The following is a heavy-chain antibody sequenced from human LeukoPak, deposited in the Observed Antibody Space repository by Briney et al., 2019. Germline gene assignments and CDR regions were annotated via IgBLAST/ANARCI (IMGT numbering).Heavy chain of an antibody. CDR3: AKGILTGGNKPEIYYYYMDV. CDR2: IWYGASNK. V-gene: IGHV3-33*06. Sequence: GGSLRLSCAASGFTFNSYGMHWVRQAPGKGLEWAGVIWYGASNKYYTDSVKGRLTISRDNSKNTLYLQMNSLRAEDTAVYYCAKGILTGGNKPEIYYYYMDVWGKGTPVTVSS. J-gene: IGHJ6*03. D-gene: IGHD3-9*01. CDR1: GFTFNSYG.